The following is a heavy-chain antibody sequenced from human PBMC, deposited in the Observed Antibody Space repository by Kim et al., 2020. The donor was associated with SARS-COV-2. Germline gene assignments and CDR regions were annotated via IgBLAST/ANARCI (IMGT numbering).Heavy chain of an antibody. CDR2: IYYSGST. J-gene: IGHJ6*02. Sequence: SETLSLTCTVSGGSISSYYWSWIRQPPGKGLEWIGYIYYSGSTNYNPSLKSRVTISVDTSKNQFSLKLSSVTAADTAVYYCARADFFRDDSSGYSRYYYYYGMDVWGQGTTVTVSS. V-gene: IGHV4-59*01. CDR3: ARADFFRDDSSGYSRYYYYYGMDV. D-gene: IGHD3-22*01. CDR1: GGSISSYY.